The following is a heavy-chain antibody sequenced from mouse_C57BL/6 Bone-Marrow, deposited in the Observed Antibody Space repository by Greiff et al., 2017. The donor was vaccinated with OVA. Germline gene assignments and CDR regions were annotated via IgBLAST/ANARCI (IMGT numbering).Heavy chain of an antibody. Sequence: VKLQQPGAELVKPGASVKLSCKASGYTFTSYWMQWVKQRPGQGLEWIGEIDPSDSYTNYNQKFKGKATLTVDTSSSTAYMQLSSLTSEDSAVYYCAREATTAFDYWGQGTTLTVSS. J-gene: IGHJ2*01. CDR2: IDPSDSYT. V-gene: IGHV1-50*01. CDR3: AREATTAFDY. D-gene: IGHD1-2*01. CDR1: GYTFTSYW.